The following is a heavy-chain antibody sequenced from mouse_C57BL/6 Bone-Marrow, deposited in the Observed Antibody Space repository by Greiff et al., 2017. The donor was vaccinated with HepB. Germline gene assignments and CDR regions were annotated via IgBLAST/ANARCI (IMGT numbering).Heavy chain of an antibody. J-gene: IGHJ1*03. V-gene: IGHV10-1*01. CDR2: IRSKSNNYAT. CDR3: VRNYGSGGVDV. Sequence: EVQLVESGGGLVQPKGSLKLSCAASGFSFNTYAMNWVRQAPGKGLEWVARIRSKSNNYATYYADSVKDRFTISRDDSESMLYLQMNNLKTEDTAMYYCVRNYGSGGVDVWGTGTTVTVSS. D-gene: IGHD1-1*01. CDR1: GFSFNTYA.